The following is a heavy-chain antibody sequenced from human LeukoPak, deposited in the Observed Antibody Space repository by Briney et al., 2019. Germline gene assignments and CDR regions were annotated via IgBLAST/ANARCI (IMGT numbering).Heavy chain of an antibody. CDR1: GFTFSSYS. CDR3: ASSGYGPTDYYYYYYMDV. V-gene: IGHV3-21*01. D-gene: IGHD5-12*01. J-gene: IGHJ6*03. Sequence: RPGGSLRLSCAASGFTFSSYSMNWVRQAPGKGLEWVSSISSSSSYIYYADSVKGRFTISRDNAKNSLYLQMNSLRAEDTAVYYCASSGYGPTDYYYYYYMDVWGKGTTVTVSS. CDR2: ISSSSSYI.